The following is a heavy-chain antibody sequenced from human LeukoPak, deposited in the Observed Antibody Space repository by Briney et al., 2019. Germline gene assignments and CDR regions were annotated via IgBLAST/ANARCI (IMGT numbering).Heavy chain of an antibody. CDR1: GGTFSSYA. CDR2: IIPIFGTA. J-gene: IGHJ6*03. V-gene: IGHV1-69*05. Sequence: SVKVSCKASGGTFSSYAISWVRQAPGQGLEWMGGIIPIFGTAIYAQKFQGRVTITTDESTSPAYMELSSLRSEDTAVYYCARSPVDYFSSSSTYYYYMDVWGKGTTVTVSS. CDR3: ARSPVDYFSSSSTYYYYMDV. D-gene: IGHD6-6*01.